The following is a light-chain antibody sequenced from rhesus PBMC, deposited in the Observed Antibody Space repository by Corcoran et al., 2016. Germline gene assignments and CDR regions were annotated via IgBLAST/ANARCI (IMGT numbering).Light chain of an antibody. CDR2: GAS. Sequence: EIVMTQSPATLALSPGERATLSCRASQSVSSYLAWYQQKPGQAPRLLIYGASRRATGIPDRFSGSGSGTEFTLTISSLEPEDVGVYFCLQSSNWYSFGQGTKVEIK. J-gene: IGKJ2*01. V-gene: IGKV3-24*04. CDR1: QSVSSY. CDR3: LQSSNWYS.